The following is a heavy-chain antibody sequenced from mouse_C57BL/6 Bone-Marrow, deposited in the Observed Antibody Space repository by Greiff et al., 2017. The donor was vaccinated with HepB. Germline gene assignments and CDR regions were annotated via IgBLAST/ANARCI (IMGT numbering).Heavy chain of an antibody. V-gene: IGHV3-6*01. CDR2: ISYDGSN. Sequence: ESGPGLVKPSQSLSLTCSVTGYSITSGYYWNWIRQFPGNKLEWMGYISYDGSNNYNPSLKNRISITRDTSKNQFFLKLKSVTTEDAATYYCAREVSSYGYWGQGTTLTVSS. J-gene: IGHJ2*01. D-gene: IGHD1-1*01. CDR1: GYSITSGYY. CDR3: AREVSSYGY.